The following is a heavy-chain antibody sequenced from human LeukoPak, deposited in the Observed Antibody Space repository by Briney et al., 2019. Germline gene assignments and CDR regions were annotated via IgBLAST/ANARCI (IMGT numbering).Heavy chain of an antibody. CDR2: IIPIFGTA. V-gene: IGHV1-69*05. J-gene: IGHJ4*02. D-gene: IGHD4-23*01. CDR3: AREAKVVTPGNYYFDY. Sequence: SVKVSCKASGGTFSSYAISWVRQAPGQGLEWMGGIIPIFGTANYAQKFQGRVTITTDESTSTAYMELSSLRSEDTAVYYCAREAKVVTPGNYYFDYWGQGTLVTVSS. CDR1: GGTFSSYA.